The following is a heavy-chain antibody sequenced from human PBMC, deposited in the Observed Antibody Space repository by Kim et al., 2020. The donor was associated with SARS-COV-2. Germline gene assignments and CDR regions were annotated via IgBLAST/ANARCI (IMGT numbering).Heavy chain of an antibody. CDR3: ARVLGRGDGYKPHWFDP. D-gene: IGHD5-12*01. CDR1: GDSISSYY. Sequence: SETLSLTCTVSGDSISSYYWSWIRQPPGKGLEWIGYIYYSGSTNYNPSLKSRVTISIDTSKNQFSLKLSSVTAADTAVYYCARVLGRGDGYKPHWFDPWGQGTLVTVSS. CDR2: IYYSGST. V-gene: IGHV4-59*01. J-gene: IGHJ5*02.